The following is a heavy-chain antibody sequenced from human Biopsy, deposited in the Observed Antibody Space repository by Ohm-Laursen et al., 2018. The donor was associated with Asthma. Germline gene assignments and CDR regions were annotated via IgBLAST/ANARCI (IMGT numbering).Heavy chain of an antibody. CDR3: AKERYYDFWSGYPI. Sequence: SLRLSCTAPGFSFNSYGMHWVRQAPGKGLEWVAVMSFDGRQTYYANSVKGRFTISRDNSKNTLYLQMNSLRAEDTAVYYCAKERYYDFWSGYPIWGQGTMVTVSS. CDR2: MSFDGRQT. CDR1: GFSFNSYG. J-gene: IGHJ3*02. D-gene: IGHD3-3*01. V-gene: IGHV3-30*18.